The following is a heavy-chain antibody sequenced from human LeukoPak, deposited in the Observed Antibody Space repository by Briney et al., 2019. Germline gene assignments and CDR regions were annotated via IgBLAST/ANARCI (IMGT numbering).Heavy chain of an antibody. CDR2: INHSGSN. Sequence: SDTLSLICALYGGPFSPYYWRWIRHPPGKGRVWLGEINHSGSNIYHPSLKSRVTISVSTPKNQSSLRLRSVAAADTAVNYCSRGGFYCGGDCYVDYGGQETLVTVSS. D-gene: IGHD2-21*02. CDR3: SRGGFYCGGDCYVDY. CDR1: GGPFSPYY. J-gene: IGHJ4*02. V-gene: IGHV4-34*01.